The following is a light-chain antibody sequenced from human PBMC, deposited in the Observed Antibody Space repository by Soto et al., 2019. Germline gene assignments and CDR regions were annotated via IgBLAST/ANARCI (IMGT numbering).Light chain of an antibody. CDR1: QSVSSN. CDR3: QQYNHWPLT. Sequence: EIVMTQSPVTLSVSPGERATLSCRASQSVSSNLAWFQQKPGQAPRLLIYGASTRAIGTPARLRGSVSVTEFTLPNSGLQSEDFVVYYCQQYNHWPLTFGQGTKVEIK. J-gene: IGKJ1*01. CDR2: GAS. V-gene: IGKV3-15*01.